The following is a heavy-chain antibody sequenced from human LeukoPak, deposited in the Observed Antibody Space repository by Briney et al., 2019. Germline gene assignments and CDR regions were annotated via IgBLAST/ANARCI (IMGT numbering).Heavy chain of an antibody. CDR3: VRLFGGVTTFDY. CDR1: GFTFSDYW. D-gene: IGHD4-17*01. V-gene: IGHV3-7*01. J-gene: IGHJ4*02. CDR2: IRQDDSEK. Sequence: AGGSLRLSCSASGFTFSDYWMMCVRQAPGKGLEWVGNIRQDDSEKNYVDSVKGRFTISRDNAKFSLYLQMNSLRAEDTAVYYCVRLFGGVTTFDYWGQGTLVTVSS.